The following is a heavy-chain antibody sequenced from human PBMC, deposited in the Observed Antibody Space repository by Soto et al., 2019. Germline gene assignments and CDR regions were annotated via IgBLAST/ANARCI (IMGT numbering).Heavy chain of an antibody. D-gene: IGHD1-26*01. V-gene: IGHV4-39*02. J-gene: IGHJ4*02. CDR3: VKEGVGATLTGLFSSPRYYFDY. CDR2: IYYSGST. CDR1: GGSISSSSYY. Sequence: SETLSLTCTVSGGSISSSSYYWGWIRQPPGKGLEWIGSIYYSGSTYYNPSLKSRVTISVDTSKNQFSLKLSSVTAADTAVYYCVKEGVGATLTGLFSSPRYYFDYWGQGTLVTVSS.